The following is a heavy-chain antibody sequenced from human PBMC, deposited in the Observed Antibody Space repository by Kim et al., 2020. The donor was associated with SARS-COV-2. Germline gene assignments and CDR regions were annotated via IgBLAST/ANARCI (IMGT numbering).Heavy chain of an antibody. CDR1: GFLFRSYG. CDR3: AKTYDSSGYYYIDY. CDR2: LSFDGTKE. Sequence: GGSLRLSCTTSGFLFRSYGMHWVRLPPGRGLEWVAVLSFDGTKEHYADSVRGRFTVSRDNSKDTLYLDMNGLRIDDTAIYYCAKTYDSSGYYYIDYWGRGTAVTVSS. J-gene: IGHJ4*02. D-gene: IGHD3-22*01. V-gene: IGHV3-30*19.